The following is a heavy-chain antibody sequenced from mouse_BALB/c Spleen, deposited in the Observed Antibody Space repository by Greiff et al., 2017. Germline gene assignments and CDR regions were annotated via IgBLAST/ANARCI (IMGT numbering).Heavy chain of an antibody. Sequence: QVHVKQSGAELVRPGTSVKISCKASGYTFTNYWLGWVKQRPGHGLEWIGDIYPGGGYTNYNEKFKGKATLTADTSSSTAYMQLSSLTSEDSAVYFCARGGIGYDAGYYYAMDYWGQGTSVTVSS. CDR2: IYPGGGYT. CDR3: ARGGIGYDAGYYYAMDY. V-gene: IGHV1-63*02. J-gene: IGHJ4*01. D-gene: IGHD2-14*01. CDR1: GYTFTNYW.